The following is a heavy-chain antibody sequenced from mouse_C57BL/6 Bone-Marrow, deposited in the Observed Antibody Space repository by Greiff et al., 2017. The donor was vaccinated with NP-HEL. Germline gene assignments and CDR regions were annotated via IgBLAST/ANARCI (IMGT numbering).Heavy chain of an antibody. CDR3: ARWATTVVVDFDY. CDR2: INPNNGGT. Sequence: VQLQQSGPELVKPGASVKISCKASGYTFTDYYMNWVKQSHGKSLEWIGDINPNNGGTSYNQKFKGKATLTVDKSSSTAYMELRSLTSEDSAVYYCARWATTVVVDFDYWGQGTTLTVSS. V-gene: IGHV1-26*01. J-gene: IGHJ2*01. CDR1: GYTFTDYY. D-gene: IGHD1-1*01.